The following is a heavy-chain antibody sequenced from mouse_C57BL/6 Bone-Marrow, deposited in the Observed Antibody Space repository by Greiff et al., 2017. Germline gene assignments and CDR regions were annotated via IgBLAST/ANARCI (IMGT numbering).Heavy chain of an antibody. D-gene: IGHD1-1*01. CDR2: INPGSGGT. V-gene: IGHV1-54*01. CDR1: GYAFTNYL. CDR3: ARSRGFYYYCSSYVEDARDY. Sequence: QVQLKESGAELVRPGTSVKVSCKASGYAFTNYLIEWVKQRPGQGLEWIGVINPGSGGTNYNEKFKGKATLTADKSSSTAYMQLSSLTSEYSAVYFCARSRGFYYYCSSYVEDARDYWGQGTSVTVSS. J-gene: IGHJ4*01.